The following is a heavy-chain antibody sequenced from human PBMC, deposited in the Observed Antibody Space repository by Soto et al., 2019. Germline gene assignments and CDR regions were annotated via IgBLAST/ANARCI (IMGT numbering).Heavy chain of an antibody. J-gene: IGHJ6*02. CDR1: GYTFTIYY. V-gene: IGHV1-46*01. CDR3: ARDLRDGYNPYYYYYYGMDV. D-gene: IGHD5-12*01. CDR2: INPSGGST. Sequence: ASVKVSCKASGYTFTIYYMHWVRQAPGQGLEWMGIINPSGGSTSYAQKFQGRVTMTRDTSTSTVYMELSSLRSEDTAVYYCARDLRDGYNPYYYYYYGMDVWGQGTTVTVSS.